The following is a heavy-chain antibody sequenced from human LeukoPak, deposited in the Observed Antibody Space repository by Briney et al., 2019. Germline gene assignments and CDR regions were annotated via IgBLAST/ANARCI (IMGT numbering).Heavy chain of an antibody. V-gene: IGHV3-30*04. Sequence: SGRSLRLSCAASGFTFSSYAMHWVRQAPGKGLEWVAVISYDGSNKYDADSVKGRFTISRDNSKNTLYLQMNSLRAEDTAVYYCARDVRFGELLYDWGQGTLVTVSS. J-gene: IGHJ4*02. CDR2: ISYDGSNK. CDR1: GFTFSSYA. D-gene: IGHD3-10*01. CDR3: ARDVRFGELLYD.